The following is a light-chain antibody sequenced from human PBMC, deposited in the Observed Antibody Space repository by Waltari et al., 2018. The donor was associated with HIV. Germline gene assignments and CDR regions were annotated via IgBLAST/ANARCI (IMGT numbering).Light chain of an antibody. CDR3: QQHYTSPYT. V-gene: IGKV4-1*01. Sequence: DIVMTQSPESLAVSLGERATINCKSSQSVLNSSSNKNSLAWYQQKSGQPPKLLIHWASTRESGVPERFSGSGSGTDFTLTISSLQAADVAVYYCQQHYTSPYTFGQGTKLEIK. CDR1: QSVLNSSSNKNS. CDR2: WAS. J-gene: IGKJ2*01.